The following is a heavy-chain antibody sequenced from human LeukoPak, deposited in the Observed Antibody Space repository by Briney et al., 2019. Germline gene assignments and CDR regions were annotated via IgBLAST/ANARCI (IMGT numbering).Heavy chain of an antibody. CDR1: GFTFSSYA. Sequence: GGSLRLSCAASGFTFSSYAVSWVRQAPGKGLEWVSAISGSGASTYYADSAKGRFTISRDNSKNTLYLQMNSLRAEDTAVYYCAKVRMITMIAYDAFDIWGQGTMVTVSS. D-gene: IGHD3-22*01. CDR2: ISGSGAST. V-gene: IGHV3-23*01. CDR3: AKVRMITMIAYDAFDI. J-gene: IGHJ3*02.